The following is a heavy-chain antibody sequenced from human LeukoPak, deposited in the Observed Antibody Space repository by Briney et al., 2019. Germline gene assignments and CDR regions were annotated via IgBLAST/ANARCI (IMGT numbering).Heavy chain of an antibody. CDR3: ARDYYGSGDFDY. D-gene: IGHD3-10*01. Sequence: SGPALVKPTQTLTLTRTFSGFSLRTSGMRVSWIRQPPGKALEWLTRIDWDDDKFYSTSLKTRLTISKDTSNTQVVLTMTNMDPVDTATYYCARDYYGSGDFDYWGQGTLVTVSS. V-gene: IGHV2-70*04. J-gene: IGHJ4*02. CDR2: IDWDDDK. CDR1: GFSLRTSGMR.